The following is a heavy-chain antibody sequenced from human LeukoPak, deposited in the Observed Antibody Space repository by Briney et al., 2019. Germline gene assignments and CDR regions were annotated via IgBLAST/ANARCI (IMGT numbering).Heavy chain of an antibody. V-gene: IGHV1-18*01. CDR1: GYIFTNYG. Sequence: ASVKVSCKASGYIFTNYGINWVRQAPGQGLEWMGWISAYNGNTKYTQKLQDRVTITTDTSTSTAYMELKTLRSEDTAVYFCARAGYSRFVDDLDYWGQGTLVTVSS. J-gene: IGHJ4*02. CDR3: ARAGYSRFVDDLDY. D-gene: IGHD1-26*01. CDR2: ISAYNGNT.